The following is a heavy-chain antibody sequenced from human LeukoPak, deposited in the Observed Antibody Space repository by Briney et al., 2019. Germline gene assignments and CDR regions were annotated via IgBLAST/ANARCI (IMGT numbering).Heavy chain of an antibody. V-gene: IGHV4-34*01. CDR3: ARGLGYMDV. Sequence: PSETLSLTCADYGGSFSGYYWSWIRQPPGKGLEWIGEINHSGSTNYNPSLKSRVTISVDTSKNQFSLKLSSVTAADTAVYYCARGLGYMDVWGKGTTVTVSS. CDR2: INHSGST. J-gene: IGHJ6*03. CDR1: GGSFSGYY.